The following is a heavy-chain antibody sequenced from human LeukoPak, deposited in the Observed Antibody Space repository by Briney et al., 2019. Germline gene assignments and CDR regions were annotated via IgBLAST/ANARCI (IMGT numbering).Heavy chain of an antibody. D-gene: IGHD3-16*01. CDR1: GFTSTNFA. CDR2: IIVGSGAT. CDR3: AADLSNPRMGASYLDS. V-gene: IGHV1-58*01. Sequence: SVKVSCKASGFTSTNFAVRWVRQARGQRLEWIGWIIVGSGATKCAQDFQERVTITRDLSTSTLYMELRSLTSEDTAVYYCAADLSNPRMGASYLDSWGQGTLVTVSS. J-gene: IGHJ4*02.